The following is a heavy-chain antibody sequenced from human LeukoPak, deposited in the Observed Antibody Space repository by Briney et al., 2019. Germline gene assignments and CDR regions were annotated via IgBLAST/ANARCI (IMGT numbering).Heavy chain of an antibody. CDR2: ISNDENNK. Sequence: GGSLRLSCAASGFTFSSYAMHWVRQAPGKGLEWVAAISNDENNKYYADSVKGRFAISRDNSKNTLYLQVNSLRPEDTAVYYCVLGHYGGLFDYWDQGTLVTVSS. CDR3: VLGHYGGLFDY. CDR1: GFTFSSYA. J-gene: IGHJ4*02. V-gene: IGHV3-30*09. D-gene: IGHD4-23*01.